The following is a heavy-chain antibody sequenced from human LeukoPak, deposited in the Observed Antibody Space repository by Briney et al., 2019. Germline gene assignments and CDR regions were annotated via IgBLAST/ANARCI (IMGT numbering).Heavy chain of an antibody. CDR1: GGSISTYY. J-gene: IGHJ5*02. CDR3: ARLATPLSWFDP. D-gene: IGHD2-15*01. Sequence: PSETLSLTGTVSGGSISTYYWSWIRQSPGKAMEWIGYIYDSGSTNYNPSLKSRVTISLDTSKNQFSLKLRSMTAADTAVYFCARLATPLSWFDPWGQGTLVTVSS. CDR2: IYDSGST. V-gene: IGHV4-59*01.